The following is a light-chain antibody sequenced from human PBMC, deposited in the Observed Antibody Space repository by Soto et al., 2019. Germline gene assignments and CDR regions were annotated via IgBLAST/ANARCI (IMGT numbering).Light chain of an antibody. V-gene: IGLV2-14*01. Sequence: QSALTQPASVSGSPGQSITISCTGSSSDVGGYKYVSWYQQHPGKAPKLMLYEVTNRPTGVSNRFSGSKSGITASLTISGLQAEDEADYYCSSYTSRSTVAFGGGTKVTVL. CDR1: SSDVGGYKY. J-gene: IGLJ2*01. CDR2: EVT. CDR3: SSYTSRSTVA.